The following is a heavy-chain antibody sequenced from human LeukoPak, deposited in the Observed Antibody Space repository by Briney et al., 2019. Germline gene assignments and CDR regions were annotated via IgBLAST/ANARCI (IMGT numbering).Heavy chain of an antibody. D-gene: IGHD5-18*01. CDR3: ARGSAYSYAFTGRERTKSRLDY. CDR1: GFTLGTFG. J-gene: IGHJ4*02. V-gene: IGHV3-30*02. CDR2: IRYDGSNK. Sequence: GGSLRLSCAASGFTLGTFGMHWVRQAPGKGLECVASIRYDGSNKYYADSVKGRFAISRDNSKNTLYLQMNSLRSEDTAVYYCARGSAYSYAFTGRERTKSRLDYWGQGTLVTVSS.